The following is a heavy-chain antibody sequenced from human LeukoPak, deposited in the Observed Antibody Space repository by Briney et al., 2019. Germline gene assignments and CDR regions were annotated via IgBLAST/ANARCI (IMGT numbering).Heavy chain of an antibody. V-gene: IGHV4-34*01. D-gene: IGHD6-19*01. J-gene: IGHJ4*02. CDR2: INHSGST. Sequence: PSETLSLTCAVYGGSFSGYYWSWIRQPPGKGLEWIGEINHSGSTNYNPSLKSRVTISVDTSKNQFSLKLNSVTAADTAVYYCARPAVAGTFDYWGQGTLVTVSS. CDR3: ARPAVAGTFDY. CDR1: GGSFSGYY.